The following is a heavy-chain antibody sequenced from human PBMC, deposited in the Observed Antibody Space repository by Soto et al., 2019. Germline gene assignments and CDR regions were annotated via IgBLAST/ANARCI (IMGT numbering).Heavy chain of an antibody. V-gene: IGHV2-5*02. J-gene: IGHJ4*02. CDR3: AHSPPIAAAGINQFDY. CDR2: IYWDDDK. D-gene: IGHD6-13*01. CDR1: GFSLSTSGVG. Sequence: QITLKESGPTLVKPTQTLTLTCTFSGFSLSTSGVGVGWIRQPPGKALEWLALIYWDDDKRYSPSLKSRLTTTKDTSKNQVVLTMTNMDPEDTATYYCAHSPPIAAAGINQFDYWGQGTLVTVSS.